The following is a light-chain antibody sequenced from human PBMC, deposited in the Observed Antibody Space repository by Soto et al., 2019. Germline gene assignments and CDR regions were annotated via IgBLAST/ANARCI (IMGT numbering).Light chain of an antibody. CDR2: AAS. V-gene: IGKV1-17*01. CDR3: LQHNTYPWT. J-gene: IGKJ1*01. CDR1: QGIESD. Sequence: IQMTQSPSSLSASVGDRITITCRASQGIESDLSWYQQRPGKAPKLLIYAASNVQSGVPSRFSGSGSGTEFTLTISSLQPEDFATYYCLQHNTYPWTFGQGTKVDIK.